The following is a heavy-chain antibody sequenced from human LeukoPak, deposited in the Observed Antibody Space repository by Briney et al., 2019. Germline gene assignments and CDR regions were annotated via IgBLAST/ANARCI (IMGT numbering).Heavy chain of an antibody. CDR3: ARGEGYYYFDY. Sequence: SETLSLTCTVSGGSISSYYWSWIRQPPGRGLGWIGYIYYSGGTNYNPSLKSRVTISVDTSKNQFSLKVNSVTAADTAVYYCARGEGYYYFDYWGQGTLVTVSS. CDR2: IYYSGGT. J-gene: IGHJ4*02. D-gene: IGHD1-26*01. V-gene: IGHV4-59*01. CDR1: GGSISSYY.